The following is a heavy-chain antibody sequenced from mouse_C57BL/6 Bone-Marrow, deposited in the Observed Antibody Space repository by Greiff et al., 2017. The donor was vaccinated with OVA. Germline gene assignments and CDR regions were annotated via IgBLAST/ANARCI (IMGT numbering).Heavy chain of an antibody. CDR2: INPNNGGT. CDR3: ARGYYGSSYYWYFDV. J-gene: IGHJ1*03. CDR1: GYTFTDYN. Sequence: EVQLQQSGPELVKPGASVKIPCKASGYTFTDYNMDWVKQSHGKSLEWIGDINPNNGGTIYNQKFKGKATLTVDKSSSTAYMELRSLTSEDTAVYYGARGYYGSSYYWYFDVWGTGTTVTVSS. V-gene: IGHV1-18*01. D-gene: IGHD1-1*01.